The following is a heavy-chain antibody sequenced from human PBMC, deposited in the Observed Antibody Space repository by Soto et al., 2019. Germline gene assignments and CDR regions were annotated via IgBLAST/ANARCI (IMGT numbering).Heavy chain of an antibody. CDR2: ISYDGSNK. J-gene: IGHJ4*02. Sequence: PGGSLRLSCAASGFTFSSYGMHWVRPAPGKGLEWVAVISYDGSNKYYADSVKGRFTISRDNSKNTLYLQMNSLRAEDTAVYYCAKDSGYYYDSSGYFDYWGQGTLVTVSS. V-gene: IGHV3-30*18. D-gene: IGHD3-22*01. CDR1: GFTFSSYG. CDR3: AKDSGYYYDSSGYFDY.